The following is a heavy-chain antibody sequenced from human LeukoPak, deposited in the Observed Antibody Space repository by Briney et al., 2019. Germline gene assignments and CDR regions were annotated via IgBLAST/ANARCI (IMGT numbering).Heavy chain of an antibody. J-gene: IGHJ4*02. Sequence: GRSLRLSCAASGFTFSSYAMHRVRQAPGKGLEWVAVISYDGSNKYYADSVKGRFTISRDNSKNTLNLQMNSLRAEDTAVYYCAREGYNFGALDYWGQGTLVTVSS. CDR1: GFTFSSYA. CDR3: AREGYNFGALDY. D-gene: IGHD5-24*01. CDR2: ISYDGSNK. V-gene: IGHV3-30-3*01.